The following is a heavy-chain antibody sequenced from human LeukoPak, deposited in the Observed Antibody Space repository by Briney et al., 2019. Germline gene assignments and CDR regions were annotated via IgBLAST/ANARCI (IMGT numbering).Heavy chain of an antibody. D-gene: IGHD3-22*01. J-gene: IGHJ4*02. CDR2: IKQDGSEK. CDR1: GFTFSSYW. CDR3: ARVPYYYDIPFDY. Sequence: GGSLRLSCAASGFTFSSYWVSWVRQAPGKGLEWVANIKQDGSEKYYVDSVKGRFTISRDNAKNSLYLQMNSLRAEDTAVYYCARVPYYYDIPFDYWGQGTLVTVSS. V-gene: IGHV3-7*01.